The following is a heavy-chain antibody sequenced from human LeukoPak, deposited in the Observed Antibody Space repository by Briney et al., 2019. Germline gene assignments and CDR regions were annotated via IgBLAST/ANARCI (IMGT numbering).Heavy chain of an antibody. D-gene: IGHD2-2*01. CDR2: INHSGST. V-gene: IGHV4-34*01. CDR1: GGSFSGYY. Sequence: SEALSLTCAVYGGSFSGYYWSWIRQPPGKGLEWIGEINHSGSTNYNPSLKSRVTIPVDTSKNQFSLKLSSVTAADTAVYYCARSERYCSSTSCRNFDYWGQGTLVTVSS. J-gene: IGHJ4*02. CDR3: ARSERYCSSTSCRNFDY.